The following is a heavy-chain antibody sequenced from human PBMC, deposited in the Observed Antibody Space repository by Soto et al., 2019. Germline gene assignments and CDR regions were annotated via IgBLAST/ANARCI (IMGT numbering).Heavy chain of an antibody. D-gene: IGHD3-9*01. J-gene: IGHJ6*02. V-gene: IGHV1-18*01. CDR3: ARDSGHYDILTGYYDYYYGMDV. CDR2: ISAYNGNT. Sequence: SVKVSCKASGYTFTSYGISWVRQAPGQGLEWMGWISAYNGNTNYAQKLQGRVTMTTDTSTSTAYMELRSLRSDDTAVYYCARDSGHYDILTGYYDYYYGMDVWGQGTTVTVSS. CDR1: GYTFTSYG.